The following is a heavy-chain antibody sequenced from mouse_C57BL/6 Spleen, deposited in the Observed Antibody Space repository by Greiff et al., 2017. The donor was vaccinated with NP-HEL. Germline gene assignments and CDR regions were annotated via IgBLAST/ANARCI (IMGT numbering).Heavy chain of an antibody. D-gene: IGHD2-1*01. Sequence: QVQLQQPGAELVRPGSSVKLSCKASGYTFTSYWMDWVKQRPGQGLEWIGNIYPSDSETHYNQKFKDKATLTVDKSSSTAYMQLSSLTSEDSAVYYCARLSGNYGGFDYWGQGTTLTVSS. V-gene: IGHV1-61*01. CDR3: ARLSGNYGGFDY. CDR1: GYTFTSYW. CDR2: IYPSDSET. J-gene: IGHJ2*01.